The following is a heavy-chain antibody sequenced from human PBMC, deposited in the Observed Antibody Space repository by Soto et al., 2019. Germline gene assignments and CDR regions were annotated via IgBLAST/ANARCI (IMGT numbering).Heavy chain of an antibody. CDR1: GFTFSSYA. V-gene: IGHV3-30-3*01. J-gene: IGHJ4*02. D-gene: IGHD3-22*01. CDR3: ARDNHADSSGYHNLDY. Sequence: QVQLVESGGGVVQPGRSLRLSCAASGFTFSSYAMHWVRQAPGKGLEWVAVISYDGSNKYYADSVKGGFTNTRANAKNTLYLQMNSMRAENTAVYYCARDNHADSSGYHNLDYLGQGTLVTVSS. CDR2: ISYDGSNK.